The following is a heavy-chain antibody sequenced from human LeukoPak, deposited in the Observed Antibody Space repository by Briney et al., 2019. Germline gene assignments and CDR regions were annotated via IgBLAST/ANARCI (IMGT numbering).Heavy chain of an antibody. D-gene: IGHD6-19*01. CDR3: AKGHSSGWPFDY. CDR1: GFTFSKSF. CDR2: ISGSGGNT. V-gene: IGHV3-23*01. Sequence: GGSLRLSCAASGFTFSKSFMTWVRQAPGKGREWVSTISGSGGNTYYTDSVKGRFTISRDNSKNTLFLQMNSLRAEDTAVYYCAKGHSSGWPFDYWGQGTLVTVSS. J-gene: IGHJ4*02.